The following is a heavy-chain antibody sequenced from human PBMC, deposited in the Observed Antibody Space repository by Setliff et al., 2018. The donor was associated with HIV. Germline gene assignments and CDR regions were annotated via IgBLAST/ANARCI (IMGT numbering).Heavy chain of an antibody. D-gene: IGHD3-16*01. Sequence: SETLSLTCSVSGDSISSGSYYWSWIRLPAGKGLEWIGQIHTTGSTNYNPSLESRLTISIDTPKNQFSLKLNSVTATDTAVYYCARRTFGSGRLDPWGQGTLVTVSS. J-gene: IGHJ5*02. CDR1: GDSISSGSYY. CDR2: IHTTGST. V-gene: IGHV4-61*09. CDR3: ARRTFGSGRLDP.